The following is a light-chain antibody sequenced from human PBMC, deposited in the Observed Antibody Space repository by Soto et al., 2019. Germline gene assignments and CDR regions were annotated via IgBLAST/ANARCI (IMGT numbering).Light chain of an antibody. CDR1: QSVSNNY. V-gene: IGKV3-20*01. Sequence: EIVLTQSPGTLSLSPGDTAALSCRASQSVSNNYLAWYQQKPGQAPRLLIYGASSRATGIPDRFSGSASGTDFTLTISRLEPEDFAVYYCQQDGTSPRMFGQGTKVEIK. CDR2: GAS. J-gene: IGKJ1*01. CDR3: QQDGTSPRM.